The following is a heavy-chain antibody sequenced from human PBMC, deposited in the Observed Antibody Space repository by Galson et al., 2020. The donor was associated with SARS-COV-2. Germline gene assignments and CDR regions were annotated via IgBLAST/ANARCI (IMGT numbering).Heavy chain of an antibody. V-gene: IGHV6-1*01. D-gene: IGHD3-10*01. CDR2: TYYRSKWYN. J-gene: IGHJ4*02. Sequence: SETLSLTCAISGDSVSSNSAAWNWIRQSPSRGLEWLGRTYYRSKWYNDYAVSVKSRITINPDTSKNQFSLQLNSVTPEDTAVYYCARGEGPYGSGASLGYWGQGTLVTVSS. CDR1: GDSVSSNSAA. CDR3: ARGEGPYGSGASLGY.